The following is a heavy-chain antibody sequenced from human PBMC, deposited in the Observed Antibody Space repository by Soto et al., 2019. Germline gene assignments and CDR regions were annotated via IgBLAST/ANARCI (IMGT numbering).Heavy chain of an antibody. D-gene: IGHD3-3*01. CDR3: ARGGVSTRTFDY. J-gene: IGHJ4*02. CDR2: IYPSDSDT. V-gene: IGHV5-51*01. CDR1: GYXFAGYW. Sequence: PXEXLKISCKCSGYXFAGYWVAWVRHMPGKGLELMGIIYPSDSDTRYRPYFQGQVTISAYKSISSAYLQWSSLRASDTAMYYCARGGVSTRTFDYWGQGTPVTVS.